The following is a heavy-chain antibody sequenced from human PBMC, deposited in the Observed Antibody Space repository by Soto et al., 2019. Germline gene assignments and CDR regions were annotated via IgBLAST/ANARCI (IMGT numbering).Heavy chain of an antibody. V-gene: IGHV3-23*01. D-gene: IGHD3-9*01. Sequence: EVQLLESGGGLVQPGGSLRLSCAASGFTFGNHAMGWVRQAPGKGLDWVSAISGSGGDTFYADSVKGRFTISRDNSKNTLYLQMNSLRAEDTAVYYCAKDLTGNGYFFDYWGQGTLVTVSS. CDR3: AKDLTGNGYFFDY. CDR1: GFTFGNHA. CDR2: ISGSGGDT. J-gene: IGHJ4*02.